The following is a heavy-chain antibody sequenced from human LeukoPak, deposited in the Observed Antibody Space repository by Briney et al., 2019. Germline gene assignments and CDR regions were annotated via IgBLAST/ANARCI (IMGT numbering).Heavy chain of an antibody. J-gene: IGHJ4*02. Sequence: ASVKVSCKASGYTFTSYGISWVRQAPGQGLEWMGWISAYNGNTNYAQKLQGRVTMTTDTSTSTAYMELRSLRSDDTAVYYCAKSPPSEAIAAAGKGFDYWAQEPLVTVS. CDR2: ISAYNGNT. CDR1: GYTFTSYG. CDR3: AKSPPSEAIAAAGKGFDY. D-gene: IGHD6-13*01. V-gene: IGHV1-18*01.